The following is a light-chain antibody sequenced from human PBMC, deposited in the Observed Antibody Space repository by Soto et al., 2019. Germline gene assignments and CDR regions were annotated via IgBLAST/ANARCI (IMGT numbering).Light chain of an antibody. J-gene: IGKJ4*01. CDR1: QTISSY. Sequence: EIVLTQSPATLSLSPGEGATLSCRASQTISSYLAWYQQKPGQAPRLLIYDASNRATGIPARFSGSGSGTDFTLTISSLEPGDFAVYYCQQRSVWPLTFGGGTKVEI. CDR2: DAS. CDR3: QQRSVWPLT. V-gene: IGKV3-11*01.